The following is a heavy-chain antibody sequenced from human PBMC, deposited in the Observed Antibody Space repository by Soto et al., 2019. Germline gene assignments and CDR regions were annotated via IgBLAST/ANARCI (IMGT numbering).Heavy chain of an antibody. J-gene: IGHJ6*02. CDR1: GGSISSYY. D-gene: IGHD3-16*01. CDR3: ARGLLGYYYYGMDV. V-gene: IGHV4-59*01. CDR2: IYYSGST. Sequence: SETPSLTCTVSGGSISSYYWSWIRQPPGKGLEWIGYIYYSGSTNYNPSLKSRVTISVDTSKNQFSLKLSSVTAADTAVYYCARGLLGYYYYGMDVWGQGTTVTVSS.